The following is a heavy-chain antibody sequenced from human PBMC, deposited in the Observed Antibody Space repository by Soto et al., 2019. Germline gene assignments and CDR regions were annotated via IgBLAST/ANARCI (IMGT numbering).Heavy chain of an antibody. CDR1: GGSISSYY. V-gene: IGHV4-59*01. Sequence: LSLTCTVSGGSISSYYWSWIRQPPGKGLEWIGYIYYSGSTNYNPSLKSRVTISVDTSKNQFSLKLSSVTAADTAVYYCARESYSYGYFPGDHYYYMDVWGKGTTVTVSS. D-gene: IGHD5-18*01. J-gene: IGHJ6*03. CDR3: ARESYSYGYFPGDHYYYMDV. CDR2: IYYSGST.